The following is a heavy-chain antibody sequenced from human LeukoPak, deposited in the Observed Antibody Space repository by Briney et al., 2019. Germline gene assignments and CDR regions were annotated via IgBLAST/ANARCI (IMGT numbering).Heavy chain of an antibody. CDR1: GGIFSSYA. V-gene: IGHV1-69*06. CDR2: IIPIFGSA. Sequence: SVKVSCKASGGIFSSYAINWVRQAPGQGLEWMGRIIPIFGSANYAQKFQGRVTITADKSTSTAYMELSSLRSEDTAVYYCANLNDYGDYGFDYWGQGTLVTVSS. CDR3: ANLNDYGDYGFDY. D-gene: IGHD4-17*01. J-gene: IGHJ4*02.